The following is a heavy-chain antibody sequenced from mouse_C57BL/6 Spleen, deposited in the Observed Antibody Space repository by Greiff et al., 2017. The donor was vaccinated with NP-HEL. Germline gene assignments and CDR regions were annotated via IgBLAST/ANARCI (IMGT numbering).Heavy chain of an antibody. D-gene: IGHD2-9*01. Sequence: EVQLQQSGPGLVKPSQSLSLTCSVTGYSITSGYYWNWIRQFPGNKLEWMGYISYDGSNNYNPSLKNRISITRDTSKNQFFLKLNSVTTEDTATYYCAREMTYYGSPYAMDYWGQGTSVTVSS. CDR2: ISYDGSN. CDR3: AREMTYYGSPYAMDY. V-gene: IGHV3-6*01. J-gene: IGHJ4*01. CDR1: GYSITSGYY.